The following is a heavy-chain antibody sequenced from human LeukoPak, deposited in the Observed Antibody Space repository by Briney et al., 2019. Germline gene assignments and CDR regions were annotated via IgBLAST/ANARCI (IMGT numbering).Heavy chain of an antibody. J-gene: IGHJ4*02. D-gene: IGHD3-10*01. CDR3: ARGVVRGKYYFDY. CDR2: INHSGTT. Sequence: SSETLSLTCAVSGGSFSNYFWTWIRQPPGKGLEWIGEINHSGTTVYSPSLKSRVTISVDTSKNQFSLKLSSVTAADTAVYYCARGVVRGKYYFDYWGQGTLVTVSS. CDR1: GGSFSNYF. V-gene: IGHV4-34*01.